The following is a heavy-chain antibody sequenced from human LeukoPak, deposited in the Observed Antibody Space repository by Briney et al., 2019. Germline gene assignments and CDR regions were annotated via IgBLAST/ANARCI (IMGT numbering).Heavy chain of an antibody. D-gene: IGHD3-3*01. J-gene: IGHJ4*02. CDR3: ARDQRSGYTPLYYFDY. CDR2: INPSGGST. CDR1: GYTFTSYY. Sequence: ASVKVSCKASGYTFTSYYMHWVRQAPGQGLEWMGIINPSGGSTSYAQKFQGRVTMTRDTSTSTVYMELSSLRSEDTAVYYCARDQRSGYTPLYYFDYWGQGTLVTVSS. V-gene: IGHV1-46*03.